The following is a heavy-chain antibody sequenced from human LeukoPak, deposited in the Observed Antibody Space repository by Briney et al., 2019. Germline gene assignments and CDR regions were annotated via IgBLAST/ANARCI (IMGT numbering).Heavy chain of an antibody. CDR3: ARVGAAAGMLNVFDY. D-gene: IGHD6-13*01. CDR1: GGSFSGYY. J-gene: IGHJ4*02. CDR2: INHSGST. Sequence: PSETLSLTCAVYGGSFSGYYWSWIRQPPGKGLEWIGEINHSGSTNYNPSLKSRVTISVDTSKNQFSLKLSSVTAADTAVHYCARVGAAAGMLNVFDYWGQGTLVTVSS. V-gene: IGHV4-34*01.